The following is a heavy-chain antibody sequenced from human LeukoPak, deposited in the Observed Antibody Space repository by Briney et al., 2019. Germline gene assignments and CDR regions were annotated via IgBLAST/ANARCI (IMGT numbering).Heavy chain of an antibody. Sequence: SETLSLTCAVYGGSFSGHYWSWIRQPPGKGLEWIGEINHSGSTNYNPSLKGRVTISVDTSKNQFSLKLSSVTAADTAVYYCARARQGGRGAFDIWGQGTMVTVSS. D-gene: IGHD2-15*01. J-gene: IGHJ3*02. CDR1: GGSFSGHY. CDR3: ARARQGGRGAFDI. V-gene: IGHV4-34*01. CDR2: INHSGST.